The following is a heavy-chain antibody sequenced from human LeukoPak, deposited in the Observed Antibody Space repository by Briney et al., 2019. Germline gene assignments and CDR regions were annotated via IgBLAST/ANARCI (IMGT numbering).Heavy chain of an antibody. CDR2: TKQDGSEK. CDR3: ALSSGNYAIPFDY. CDR1: GFTFSRYW. D-gene: IGHD1-26*01. Sequence: GGSLTLSCAASGFTFSRYWMSWVRQAPGKGLEWVANTKQDGSEKYYLESVKGRFTISRDNAKNSLYLHMNSLRGEDTAAYYCALSSGNYAIPFDYWGQGTLVTVSS. J-gene: IGHJ4*02. V-gene: IGHV3-7*01.